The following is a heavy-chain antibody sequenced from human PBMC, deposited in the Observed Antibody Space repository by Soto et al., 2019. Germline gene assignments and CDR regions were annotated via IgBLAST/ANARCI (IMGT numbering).Heavy chain of an antibody. D-gene: IGHD3-3*01. V-gene: IGHV4-39*01. J-gene: IGHJ4*02. CDR2: SFYRGST. Sequence: QLQLQESGPGLVKPSETLSLTCTVSGGSISSRSHYWGWIRQSPGKHLEWIGSSFYRGSTHSNPSLQTRVTISVDTSKNQVSLKLYSVTAADTAVYYCATADGFGVVTPFFEYWGQGILVTVSS. CDR1: GGSISSRSHY. CDR3: ATADGFGVVTPFFEY.